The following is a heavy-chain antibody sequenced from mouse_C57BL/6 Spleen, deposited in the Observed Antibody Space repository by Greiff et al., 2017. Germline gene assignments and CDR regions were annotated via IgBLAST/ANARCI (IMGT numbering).Heavy chain of an antibody. V-gene: IGHV1-55*01. J-gene: IGHJ2*01. Sequence: QVHVKQPGAELVKPGASVKMSCKASGYTFTSYWITWVKQRPGQGLEWIGDIYPGSGSTNYNEKFKSKATLTVDTSSSTAYMQLSSLTSEDSAVYYCARRAYDGYLYYFDYWGQGTTLTVSS. D-gene: IGHD2-3*01. CDR2: IYPGSGST. CDR1: GYTFTSYW. CDR3: ARRAYDGYLYYFDY.